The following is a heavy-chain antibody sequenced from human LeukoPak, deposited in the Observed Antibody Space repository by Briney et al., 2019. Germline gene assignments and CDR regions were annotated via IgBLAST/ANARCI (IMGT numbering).Heavy chain of an antibody. CDR2: INSDGSST. CDR1: GFTFSSYS. J-gene: IGHJ4*02. D-gene: IGHD6-13*01. Sequence: GGSLRLSCAASGFTFSSYSMNWVRQAPGKGLEWVSRINSDGSSTSYADSVKGRFTISRDNAKNTLYLQMNSLRAEDTAVYYCARDWTFGSWSERVDYWGQGTLVTVSS. CDR3: ARDWTFGSWSERVDY. V-gene: IGHV3-74*01.